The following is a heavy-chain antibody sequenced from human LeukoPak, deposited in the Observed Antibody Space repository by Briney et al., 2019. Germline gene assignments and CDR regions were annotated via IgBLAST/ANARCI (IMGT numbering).Heavy chain of an antibody. Sequence: GGSLRLSCAASGFTFNNYAMSWVRQAPGMGLEWLSYVSGSGGATYYAASVKGRFTISRDNSKNTVYLQMGSLRAEDTAVYYCAKNRGGTYMHYKDVWGNGDTVHVSS. CDR2: VSGSGGAT. J-gene: IGHJ6*03. D-gene: IGHD1-1*01. V-gene: IGHV3-23*01. CDR3: AKNRGGTYMHYKDV. CDR1: GFTFNNYA.